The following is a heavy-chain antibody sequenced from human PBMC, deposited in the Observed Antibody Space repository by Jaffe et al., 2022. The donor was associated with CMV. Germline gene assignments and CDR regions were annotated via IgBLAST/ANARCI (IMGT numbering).Heavy chain of an antibody. CDR1: HGSISNYF. CDR3: ARDRLYDPDAFDF. CDR2: IYSSGTT. J-gene: IGHJ3*01. Sequence: QVQLQESGPGLVKPSETLSLTCTVSHGSISNYFWSWIRLPAGKGLEWIGRIYSSGTTDYNPSLRSRVTMSVDTSKNQLYLKVTSVTAADTAVYYCARDRLYDPDAFDFWGPGTRVLVSS. V-gene: IGHV4-4*07. D-gene: IGHD2-15*01.